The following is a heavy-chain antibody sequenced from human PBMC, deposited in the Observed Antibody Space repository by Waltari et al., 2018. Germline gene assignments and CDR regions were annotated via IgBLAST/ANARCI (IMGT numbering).Heavy chain of an antibody. Sequence: QVQLVQSGAEVKKPGAAVRISCKASAYTLASFHANWVRQAPGQGLEWMGILNPNGGSATYAESLQGRVTMNRDKSTGTVYMELRSLRSDDTAVYYCSRGRGGYRFGSFDLWGQGTLVTVS. CDR1: AYTLASFH. D-gene: IGHD5-12*01. CDR3: SRGRGGYRFGSFDL. CDR2: LNPNGGSA. J-gene: IGHJ3*01. V-gene: IGHV1-46*04.